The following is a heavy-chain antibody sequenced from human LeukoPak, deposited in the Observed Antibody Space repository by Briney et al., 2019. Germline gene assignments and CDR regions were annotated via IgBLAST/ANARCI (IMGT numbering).Heavy chain of an antibody. CDR1: GYTFTGYY. V-gene: IGHV1-2*02. D-gene: IGHD3-22*01. Sequence: ASVKVSCKASGYTFTGYYMHWVRQAPGQGLEWMRWINPNSGGTNYAQKFQGRVTMTRDTSISTAYMELSRLRSDDTAVYYCARGYYYDSSGYWLMYYFDYWGQGTLVTVSS. CDR3: ARGYYYDSSGYWLMYYFDY. J-gene: IGHJ4*02. CDR2: INPNSGGT.